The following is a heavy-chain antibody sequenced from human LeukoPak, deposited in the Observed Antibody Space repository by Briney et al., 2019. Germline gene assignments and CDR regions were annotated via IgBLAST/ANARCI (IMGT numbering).Heavy chain of an antibody. CDR3: ARVRDFDWSPLDY. J-gene: IGHJ4*02. CDR1: GASISGSGYY. D-gene: IGHD3-9*01. CDR2: IYSSGST. V-gene: IGHV4-39*02. Sequence: SETLSLTCTVSGASISGSGYYWGWIRQPPGKGLEWIGSIYSSGSTYYNASLQSRVTISIETSKNQISLRLNSVTAADTAMYYCARVRDFDWSPLDYWGQGTLVTVSS.